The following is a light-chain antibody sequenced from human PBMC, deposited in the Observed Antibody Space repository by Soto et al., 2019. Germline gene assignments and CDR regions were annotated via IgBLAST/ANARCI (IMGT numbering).Light chain of an antibody. V-gene: IGLV1-44*01. Sequence: QSVLTQPPSASGTPGQRVTLSCSGRSSNIGSNTVNWYQQLPGTAHKLLIYSNNQRPSGVPDRFSGSKSGTSASLAIRGLQSEDEADYYCAAWDDSLVFGGGTKLTVL. CDR1: SSNIGSNT. J-gene: IGLJ2*01. CDR3: AAWDDSLV. CDR2: SNN.